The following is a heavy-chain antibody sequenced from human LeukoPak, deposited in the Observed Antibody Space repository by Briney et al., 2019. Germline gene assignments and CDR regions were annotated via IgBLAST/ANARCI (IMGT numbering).Heavy chain of an antibody. J-gene: IGHJ2*01. CDR3: ARDPRIAAAGTRPWYFDL. CDR1: GGSISSGGYY. V-gene: IGHV4-31*03. D-gene: IGHD6-13*01. Sequence: SQTLSLTCTVSGGSISSGGYYWSWIRQHPGKGLEGIGYIYYSGSTYYNPSLKSRVTISVDTSKNQFSLKLSSVTAADTAVYYCARDPRIAAAGTRPWYFDLWGRGTLVTVSS. CDR2: IYYSGST.